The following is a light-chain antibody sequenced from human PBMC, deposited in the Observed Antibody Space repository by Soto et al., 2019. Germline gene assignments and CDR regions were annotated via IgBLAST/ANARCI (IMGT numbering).Light chain of an antibody. CDR2: GAS. V-gene: IGKV3-15*01. J-gene: IGKJ1*01. CDR3: QQYNVWPRT. Sequence: EIVMTQSPTSLSVSPGERATLSCRASQSVANNLAWYQQKPGQAPRLLVYGASTRATGIPARFSGSGSGTEFTLIISSLQSEDSAVEYCQQYNVWPRTFGQGTKVEL. CDR1: QSVANN.